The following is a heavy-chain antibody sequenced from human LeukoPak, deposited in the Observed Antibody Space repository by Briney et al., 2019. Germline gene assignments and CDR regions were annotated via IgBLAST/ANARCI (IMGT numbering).Heavy chain of an antibody. Sequence: GGSLRLCCAASGFTFSSYWMSWVRQAPGKGLEWVANIKQDGSEKYSVDSVKGRFTISRDNAKNSLYMQMNSLRAEDTAVYYCARVMSASVWRSYGSYYYYYYMDIWGKGTTVTVSS. CDR3: ARVMSASVWRSYGSYYYYYYMDI. CDR2: IKQDGSEK. V-gene: IGHV3-7*01. D-gene: IGHD3-16*01. CDR1: GFTFSSYW. J-gene: IGHJ6*03.